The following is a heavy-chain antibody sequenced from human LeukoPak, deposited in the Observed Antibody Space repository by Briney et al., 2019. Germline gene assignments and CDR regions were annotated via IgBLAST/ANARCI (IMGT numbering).Heavy chain of an antibody. CDR3: AKDSGSGWYEDYFDY. J-gene: IGHJ4*02. Sequence: GRSLRLSCAASGFSFDDYAMQWVPQAPGKGVEGVSGISWNSGSIGYADSVKGRFTVSRDNAKNSLYLQMNSLRAEDTALYYCAKDSGSGWYEDYFDYWGQGTRVTVSA. D-gene: IGHD6-19*01. CDR2: ISWNSGSI. V-gene: IGHV3-9*01. CDR1: GFSFDDYA.